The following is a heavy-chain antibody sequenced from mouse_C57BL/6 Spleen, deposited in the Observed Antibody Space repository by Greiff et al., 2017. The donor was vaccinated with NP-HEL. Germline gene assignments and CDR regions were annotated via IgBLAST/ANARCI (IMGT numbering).Heavy chain of an antibody. V-gene: IGHV1-52*01. J-gene: IGHJ3*01. CDR1: GYTFTSYW. CDR2: IDPSDSET. CDR3: ARGEGGSTVAY. Sequence: QVQLQQPGAELVRPGSSVKLSCKASGYTFTSYWMHWVKQRPIQGLEWIGNIDPSDSETHYNQKFKDKATLTVDKSSSTAYMQLSSLTSEDSAVYYCARGEGGSTVAYWGQGTLVTVSA.